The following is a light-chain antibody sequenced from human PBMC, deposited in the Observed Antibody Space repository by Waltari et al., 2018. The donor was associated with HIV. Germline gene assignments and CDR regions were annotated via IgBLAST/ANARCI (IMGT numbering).Light chain of an antibody. Sequence: QSVLTQPPSVSAAPGQKVTISCSGRTSNIGENYVTWYQQLPGTAPKLLIYGNDKRPSGIPDRFSGSKSGTSATLDITGVQSGDGADYYCETWENSLSAGVFSGGTKLTVL. CDR1: TSNIGENY. CDR2: GND. V-gene: IGLV1-51*01. J-gene: IGLJ3*02. CDR3: ETWENSLSAGV.